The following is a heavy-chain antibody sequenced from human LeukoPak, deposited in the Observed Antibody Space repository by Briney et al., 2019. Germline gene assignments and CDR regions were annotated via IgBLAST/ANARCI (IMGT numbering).Heavy chain of an antibody. CDR1: GGTFSSYA. J-gene: IGHJ4*02. Sequence: SVKVSCKASGGTFSSYAISWVRQAPGQGLEWMGGIIPIFGTANYAQKFQGRVTITADKSTSTAYMELSSLRSEDTAVYYCAREIGPIQLHLWGSAFDYWGQGTLVTVSS. D-gene: IGHD5-24*01. CDR3: AREIGPIQLHLWGSAFDY. CDR2: IIPIFGTA. V-gene: IGHV1-69*06.